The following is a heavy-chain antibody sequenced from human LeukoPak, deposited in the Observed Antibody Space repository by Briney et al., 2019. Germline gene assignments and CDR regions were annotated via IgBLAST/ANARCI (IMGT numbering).Heavy chain of an antibody. V-gene: IGHV3-30-3*02. CDR1: GFTFSHYA. CDR2: ISYHGIDK. Sequence: GGSLRLSCAASGFTFSHYAMHWVRQAPGKGLEWVAVISYHGIDKYYADSVKGRFTISRDNSKNMLYLQMNSLRAEDSAIYYCAKPNSYDYYYMDVWGKGTTVTVSS. J-gene: IGHJ6*03. D-gene: IGHD1-1*01. CDR3: AKPNSYDYYYMDV.